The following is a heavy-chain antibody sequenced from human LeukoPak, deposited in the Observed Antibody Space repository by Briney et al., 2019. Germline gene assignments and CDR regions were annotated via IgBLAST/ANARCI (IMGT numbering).Heavy chain of an antibody. CDR3: ARDLGDIVVVPVARAFDI. J-gene: IGHJ3*02. CDR1: GYTFTSYY. V-gene: IGHV1-46*01. Sequence: ASVKVSCKASGYTFTSYYMHWVRQAPGQGLEWMGIINPSGGSTSYAQKFQGRVTMTRDTSTSTVYMELSSLRSEDTAVYYCARDLGDIVVVPVARAFDIWGQGTMVTVSS. CDR2: INPSGGST. D-gene: IGHD2-2*01.